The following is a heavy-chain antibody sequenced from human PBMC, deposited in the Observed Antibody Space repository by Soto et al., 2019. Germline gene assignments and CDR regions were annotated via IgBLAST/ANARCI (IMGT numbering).Heavy chain of an antibody. CDR1: GGTFSSYA. D-gene: IGHD3-22*01. CDR3: ASYYYDSSGYLDY. J-gene: IGHJ4*02. CDR2: IIPIFGTA. Sequence: SVKVSCKASGGTFSSYAISWVRQAPGQGLEWMGGIIPIFGTANYAQKFQGRVTITADESTSTAYMELSSLRSEDTAVYYCASYYYDSSGYLDYWGQGTLVTVSS. V-gene: IGHV1-69*13.